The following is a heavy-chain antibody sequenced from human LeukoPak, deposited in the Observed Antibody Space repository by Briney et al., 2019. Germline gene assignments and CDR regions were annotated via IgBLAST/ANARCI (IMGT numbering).Heavy chain of an antibody. CDR2: ISTYNGNT. Sequence: GASVKVSCKASGYTFTTYSISWVRQAPRQGLERMGWISTYNGNTNYAQKFQGRLTMTTDTSTSIVYMELRSLRSDDTAVYYCAREEGAPVAAANVWGLGRMVTVSS. CDR3: AREEGAPVAAANV. J-gene: IGHJ3*01. D-gene: IGHD6-13*01. CDR1: GYTFTTYS. V-gene: IGHV1-18*01.